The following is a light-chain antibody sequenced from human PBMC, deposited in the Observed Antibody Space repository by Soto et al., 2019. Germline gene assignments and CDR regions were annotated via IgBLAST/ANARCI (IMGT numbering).Light chain of an antibody. CDR1: QSVSDMY. Sequence: EIVLTQSPGTLSLSPGERATLSCRASQSVSDMYLAWYQHKPGQAPRLLIYASNRATDIPDRFSGSGSGTDFTLTINRLEPEDFAVYYCQHYGTSALFGPGTKVEIK. J-gene: IGKJ3*01. V-gene: IGKV3-20*01. CDR3: QHYGTSAL. CDR2: AS.